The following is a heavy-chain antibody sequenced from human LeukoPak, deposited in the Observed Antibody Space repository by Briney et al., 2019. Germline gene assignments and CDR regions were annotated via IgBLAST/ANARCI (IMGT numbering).Heavy chain of an antibody. CDR1: GFTVSSNY. CDR3: ARRAGDYSHPYDY. D-gene: IGHD3-22*01. V-gene: IGHV3-53*01. Sequence: GGSLRLSCAASGFTVSSNYMSWVRQAPGKGLEWVSFIYSGGSTHNSDSVKGRFTISRDNSKNTLYLQMNSLRAEDTAVYYCARRAGDYSHPYDYWGQGTLVTVSS. J-gene: IGHJ4*02. CDR2: IYSGGST.